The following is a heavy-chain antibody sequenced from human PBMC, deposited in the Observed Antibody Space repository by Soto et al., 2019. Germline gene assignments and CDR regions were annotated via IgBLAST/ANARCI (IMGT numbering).Heavy chain of an antibody. CDR3: AREGPTETGAAFDI. CDR2: IGTAGDP. CDR1: GFTFSSYD. D-gene: IGHD7-27*01. Sequence: GGSLRLSCAASGFTFSSYDMHWVRQATGKGLEWVSAIGTAGDPYYPGSVKGRFTISRENAKNSLYLQMNSLRAGDTAVYCCAREGPTETGAAFDIWGQGTMVTVSS. V-gene: IGHV3-13*05. J-gene: IGHJ3*02.